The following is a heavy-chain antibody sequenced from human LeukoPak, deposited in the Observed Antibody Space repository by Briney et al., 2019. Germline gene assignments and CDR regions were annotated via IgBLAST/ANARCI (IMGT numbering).Heavy chain of an antibody. J-gene: IGHJ4*02. Sequence: PGGSLRLSCAASGFAFSSYAMSWVRQAPGKGLEWVSAISGSGGSTYYADSVKGRFTISRDNSKNTLYLQMNSLRAEDTAVYYCAKAMFNIVLMVYAEEQWLAPLDYWGQGTLVTVSS. CDR1: GFAFSSYA. D-gene: IGHD2-8*01. V-gene: IGHV3-23*01. CDR3: AKAMFNIVLMVYAEEQWLAPLDY. CDR2: ISGSGGST.